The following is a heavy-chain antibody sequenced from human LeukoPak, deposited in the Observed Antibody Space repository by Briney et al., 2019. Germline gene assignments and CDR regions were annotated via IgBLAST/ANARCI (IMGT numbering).Heavy chain of an antibody. D-gene: IGHD2-8*01. CDR1: GFTFSDYY. CDR3: ARDFSACTNGVCPDFDY. CDR2: ISSSRSTI. J-gene: IGHJ4*02. V-gene: IGHV3-11*01. Sequence: GGSLRLSCAASGFTFSDYYMSWIRQAPGKGLEWVSYISSSRSTIYYADSVQGRFTISRGNAKNSLYLQMNSLRAEDAAVYYCARDFSACTNGVCPDFDYWGQGTLVTVSS.